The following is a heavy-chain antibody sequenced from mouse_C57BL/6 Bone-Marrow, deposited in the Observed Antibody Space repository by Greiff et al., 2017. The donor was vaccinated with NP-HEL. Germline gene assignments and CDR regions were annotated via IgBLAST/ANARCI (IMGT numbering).Heavy chain of an antibody. CDR3: ARGGGYSAWFAY. CDR1: GYTFTSYW. V-gene: IGHV1-61*01. CDR2: IYPSDSET. Sequence: VKLQQPGAELVRPGSSVKLSCKASGYTFTSYWMDWVKQRPGQGLEWIGNIYPSDSETHYNQKFKDKATLTVDKSSSTAYMQLSSLTSEDSAVYFCARGGGYSAWFAYWGQGTLVTVSA. D-gene: IGHD2-3*01. J-gene: IGHJ3*01.